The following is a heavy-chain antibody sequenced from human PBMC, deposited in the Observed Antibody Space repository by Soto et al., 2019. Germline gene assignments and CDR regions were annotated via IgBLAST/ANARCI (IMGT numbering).Heavy chain of an antibody. CDR2: IYFDGITT. CDR3: ARGGAMGVDY. D-gene: IGHD1-26*01. V-gene: IGHV3-74*01. J-gene: IGHJ4*02. CDR1: GFTFNTHW. Sequence: PGGSLRLSCTASGFTFNTHWMHWVRQAPGKGLVWASRIYFDGITTNYADSVKGRLTVSRDNAKNTVYLHVNTLRDEDTAVYYCARGGAMGVDYWGQGTLVTV.